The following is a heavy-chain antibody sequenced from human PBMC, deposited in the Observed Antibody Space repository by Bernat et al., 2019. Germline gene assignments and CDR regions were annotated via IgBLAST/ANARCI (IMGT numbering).Heavy chain of an antibody. V-gene: IGHV4-39*01. CDR1: GGSISSSSYY. Sequence: QLQLQESGPGLVKPSETLSLTCTVSGGSISSSSYYWGWIRQPPGKGLEWIGSIYYSGSTYYNPSLKSRVTISVDTSKNQFSLKLSSVTAADTAVYYCARQGYYDFPQVDPWGQGTLVTVSS. CDR2: IYYSGST. D-gene: IGHD3-3*01. CDR3: ARQGYYDFPQVDP. J-gene: IGHJ5*02.